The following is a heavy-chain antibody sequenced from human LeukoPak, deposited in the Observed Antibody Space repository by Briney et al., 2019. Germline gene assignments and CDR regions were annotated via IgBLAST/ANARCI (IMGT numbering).Heavy chain of an antibody. CDR1: GYTFTNYG. CDR3: ARSSPMINPEGLDY. D-gene: IGHD3-22*01. CDR2: INPSGGST. Sequence: ASVKVSCKASGYTFTNYGISWVRQAPGQGLEWMGIINPSGGSTSYAQKFQGRVTMTRDTSTSTVYMELSSLRSEDTAVYYCARSSPMINPEGLDYWGQGTLVTVSS. V-gene: IGHV1-46*01. J-gene: IGHJ4*02.